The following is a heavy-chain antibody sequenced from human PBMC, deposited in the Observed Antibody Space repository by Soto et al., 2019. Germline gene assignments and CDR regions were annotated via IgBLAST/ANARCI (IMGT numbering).Heavy chain of an antibody. J-gene: IGHJ4*02. Sequence: EVQLLESGGGLVQPGGSLRLSCAASEFTFSSYAMSWVRQAPGKGLEWVSAISGSGGSTYYADSVKGRFTISRDNSKNTLYLQMNSLRAEDTAVYYCAKALRYYDVLTGYYSRIFDYWGQGTLVTVSS. CDR2: ISGSGGST. CDR3: AKALRYYDVLTGYYSRIFDY. D-gene: IGHD3-9*01. V-gene: IGHV3-23*01. CDR1: EFTFSSYA.